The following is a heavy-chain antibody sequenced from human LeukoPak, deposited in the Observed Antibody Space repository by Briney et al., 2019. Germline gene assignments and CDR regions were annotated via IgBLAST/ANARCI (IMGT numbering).Heavy chain of an antibody. Sequence: ASVKVSCTASGHTVTTYGISWVRQAPGQGLEWMGWISAYNGNTNYAQKLQGRVTMTTDTSTSTAYMELRSLRSEETAGYYCATTYYDMLAGYYIAFDYWGQGALGTVSS. D-gene: IGHD3-9*01. CDR2: ISAYNGNT. V-gene: IGHV1-18*01. CDR3: ATTYYDMLAGYYIAFDY. J-gene: IGHJ4*02. CDR1: GHTVTTYG.